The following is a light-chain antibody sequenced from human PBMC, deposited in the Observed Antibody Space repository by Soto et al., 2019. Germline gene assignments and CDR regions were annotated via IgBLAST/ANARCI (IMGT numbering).Light chain of an antibody. J-gene: IGKJ5*01. V-gene: IGKV3-11*01. CDR3: QQRSSRPREIS. Sequence: EIVLTQSPATLSLSPGERATLSCRASQSIGRFLAWYPHKPGQAPRLLIYDASNRATGIPARFSASGSETDFTLPISSLEPEDFAVYYCQQRSSRPREISFGQGTRLEIK. CDR2: DAS. CDR1: QSIGRF.